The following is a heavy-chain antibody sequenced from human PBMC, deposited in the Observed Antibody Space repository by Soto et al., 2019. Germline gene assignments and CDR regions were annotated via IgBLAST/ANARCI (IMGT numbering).Heavy chain of an antibody. J-gene: IGHJ5*01. CDR2: IDSDGTDT. D-gene: IGHD1-26*01. Sequence: WGSLRLSCEASGFTFYTYAMIWVRQAPGKGLEWVTAIDSDGTDTYYADFVKGRFTVSRDNSKNTLYLQMGSLTAEDTALYYCAKGRLAVGSDWFDSWGPGTLVTVSS. CDR1: GFTFYTYA. V-gene: IGHV3-23*05. CDR3: AKGRLAVGSDWFDS.